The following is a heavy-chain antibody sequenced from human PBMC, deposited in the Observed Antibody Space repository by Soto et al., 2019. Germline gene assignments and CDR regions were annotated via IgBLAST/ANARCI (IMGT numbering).Heavy chain of an antibody. CDR2: ISGSGGST. Sequence: GGSLRLSCVASGFTFTNYAMNWVRQAPGKGLEWVSAISGSGGSTYYADSVKGRFTISRDNSKNTLYLQMNSLRAEDTAVYYCAKDMWVTPSHFDYWGQGTLVTVSS. CDR1: GFTFTNYA. D-gene: IGHD2-21*02. J-gene: IGHJ4*02. V-gene: IGHV3-23*01. CDR3: AKDMWVTPSHFDY.